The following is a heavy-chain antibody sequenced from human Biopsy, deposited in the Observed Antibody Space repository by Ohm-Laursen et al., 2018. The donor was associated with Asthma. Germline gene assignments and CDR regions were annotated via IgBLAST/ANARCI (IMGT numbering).Heavy chain of an antibody. Sequence: SDTLSLTCSVSGGSINIGDYYWSWIRQHPAKGLEWIGYIYYSGSTYYNPSLKSRVSISLDTSKNQFSLSLTSVTAADTAVYYCARTTYGDDGFDPWGQGTLVTVSS. CDR2: IYYSGST. V-gene: IGHV4-31*03. J-gene: IGHJ5*02. D-gene: IGHD4-17*01. CDR1: GGSINIGDYY. CDR3: ARTTYGDDGFDP.